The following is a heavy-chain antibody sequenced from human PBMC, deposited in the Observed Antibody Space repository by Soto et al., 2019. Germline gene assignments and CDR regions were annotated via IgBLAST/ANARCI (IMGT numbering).Heavy chain of an antibody. CDR3: ASSYYDSSGSALRD. D-gene: IGHD3-22*01. CDR2: IYHSGST. J-gene: IGHJ1*01. V-gene: IGHV4-30-2*01. Sequence: QLQLQESGSGLVKPSQTLSLTCAVSGGSSSSGGYSWSWIRQPPGKGLEWIGYIYHSGSTYYNPSLKSRVTISVDRSKNQFSLKLSSVTAADTAVYYCASSYYDSSGSALRDWGQGTLVTVSS. CDR1: GGSSSSGGYS.